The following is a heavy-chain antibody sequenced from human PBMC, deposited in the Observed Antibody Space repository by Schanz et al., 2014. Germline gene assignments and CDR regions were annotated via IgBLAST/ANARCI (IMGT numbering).Heavy chain of an antibody. Sequence: QVQLVQSGAEVKKPGASVKVSCTASGFNFNNYDINWVRQATGQGLEWMGWMNPKTGNTDHAQKFQGRVSMTWDTSTSTAYLDLSRLRSEDTAVYYCARANYRRKINFDYWGRGTLVTVSS. CDR1: GFNFNNYD. CDR3: ARANYRRKINFDY. J-gene: IGHJ4*02. V-gene: IGHV1-8*01. CDR2: MNPKTGNT. D-gene: IGHD3-10*01.